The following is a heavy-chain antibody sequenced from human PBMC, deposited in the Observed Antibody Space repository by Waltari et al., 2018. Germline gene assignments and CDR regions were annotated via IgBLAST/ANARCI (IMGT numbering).Heavy chain of an antibody. Sequence: DVLLVESGGDLVQPGGSLILSCAAFGFSFSCWYMSWLPQAPGKGLEWVANMNQDGSEKNYVDSVKGRFTISRDNAKNSLSLQMNSLRVEDTAVYYCARAPKRTSSEVDYWGQGTLVTVSS. CDR2: MNQDGSEK. J-gene: IGHJ4*02. D-gene: IGHD6-19*01. CDR3: ARAPKRTSSEVDY. V-gene: IGHV3-7*01. CDR1: GFSFSCWY.